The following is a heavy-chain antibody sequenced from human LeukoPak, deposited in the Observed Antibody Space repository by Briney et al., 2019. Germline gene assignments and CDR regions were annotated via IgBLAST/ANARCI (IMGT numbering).Heavy chain of an antibody. CDR1: GYTFTGYF. V-gene: IGHV1-18*04. D-gene: IGHD3-10*01. J-gene: IGHJ4*02. CDR3: ARVDSVLLWFGESNY. Sequence: RASVKVSCKASGYTFTGYFMHWVRQAPGQGLEWMGWISAYNGNTNYAQKLQGRVTMTTDTSTSTAYMELRSLRSDDTAVYYCARVDSVLLWFGESNYWGQGTLVTVSS. CDR2: ISAYNGNT.